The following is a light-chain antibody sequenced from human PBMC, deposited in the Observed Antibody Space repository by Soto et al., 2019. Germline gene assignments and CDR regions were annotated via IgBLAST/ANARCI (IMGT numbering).Light chain of an antibody. J-gene: IGLJ2*01. V-gene: IGLV9-49*03. CDR3: GADHGSGSYFVVV. CDR1: SGYSNYK. CDR2: VGTGGIVG. Sequence: QSVLTQPPSASASLGASVTLTCTLSSGYSNYKVDWYQQRPGKGPRFVMRVGTGGIVGSRGDGIPDRFSVLGSGLNRYLTIKNIQEEDESDCHCGADHGSGSYFVVVFGGGTKLTVL.